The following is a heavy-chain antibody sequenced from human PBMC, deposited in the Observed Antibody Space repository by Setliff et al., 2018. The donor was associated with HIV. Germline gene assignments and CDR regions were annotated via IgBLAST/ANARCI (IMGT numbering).Heavy chain of an antibody. Sequence: GESLKISCTGSGYSFTSYWIGWVRQMPGKGLEWMGIIFPGDSDIRYSPSFQGQVTISADKSISTAYLQWSSLKASDTAMYYCARPRIAVAEDAFDIWGQGTMVTVSS. V-gene: IGHV5-51*01. CDR2: IFPGDSDI. CDR1: GYSFTSYW. J-gene: IGHJ3*02. CDR3: ARPRIAVAEDAFDI. D-gene: IGHD6-19*01.